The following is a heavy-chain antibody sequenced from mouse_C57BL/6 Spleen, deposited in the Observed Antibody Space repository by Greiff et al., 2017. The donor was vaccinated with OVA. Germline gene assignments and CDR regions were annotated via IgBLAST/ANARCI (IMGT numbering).Heavy chain of an antibody. CDR3: ARWGTTDGKRYFDV. V-gene: IGHV1-69*01. CDR2: IDPSDSYT. D-gene: IGHD1-1*01. Sequence: QVQLQQPGAELVMPGASVKLSCKASGYTFTSYWMHWVKQRPGQGLEWIGEIDPSDSYTNYNQKFKGKSTLTVDKSSSTAYMQLSSLTSEDSAVYYCARWGTTDGKRYFDVWGTGTTVTVSS. CDR1: GYTFTSYW. J-gene: IGHJ1*03.